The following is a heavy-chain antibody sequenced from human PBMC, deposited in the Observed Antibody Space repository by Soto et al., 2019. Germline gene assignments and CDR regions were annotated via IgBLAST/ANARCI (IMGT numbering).Heavy chain of an antibody. D-gene: IGHD3-16*01. CDR3: ASLWGYPDNHPYYFDY. CDR1: GFTVSSNY. Sequence: GGSLRLSCAASGFTVSSNYMSWVRQAPGKGLEWVSVIYSGGSTYYADSVKGRFTISRDNSKNTLYLQMNSLRAEDTAVYYCASLWGYPDNHPYYFDYWGQGTLVTVSS. V-gene: IGHV3-53*01. J-gene: IGHJ4*02. CDR2: IYSGGST.